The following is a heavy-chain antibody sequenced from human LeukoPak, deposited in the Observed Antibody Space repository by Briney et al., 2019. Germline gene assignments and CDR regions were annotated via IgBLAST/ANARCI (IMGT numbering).Heavy chain of an antibody. CDR2: ILYDGSNK. Sequence: GGSLRLSCAASGFTFSSYDMHWVRQAPGKGLEWVALILYDGSNKNYGDSVNGRSTISRDNSKNTVYLQMNSLRAEDTAVYYCARGRITMIVDYFDYWGQGTLVTVSS. J-gene: IGHJ4*02. V-gene: IGHV3-30*03. D-gene: IGHD3-22*01. CDR3: ARGRITMIVDYFDY. CDR1: GFTFSSYD.